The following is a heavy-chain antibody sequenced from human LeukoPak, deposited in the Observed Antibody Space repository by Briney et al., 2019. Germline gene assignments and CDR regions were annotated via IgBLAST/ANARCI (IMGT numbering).Heavy chain of an antibody. V-gene: IGHV1-18*01. D-gene: IGHD1-26*01. CDR2: INTYNGYT. Sequence: ASVKVSCKASGYTFTNYGITWMRQAPGQGLEWMGWINTYNGYTNYAQKLQGRVTITTDTSTSTAYMELRSLRSDDTAVFYCSRDLVDGLGAPGAYGGQGALVTVSS. CDR1: GYTFTNYG. J-gene: IGHJ4*02. CDR3: SRDLVDGLGAPGAY.